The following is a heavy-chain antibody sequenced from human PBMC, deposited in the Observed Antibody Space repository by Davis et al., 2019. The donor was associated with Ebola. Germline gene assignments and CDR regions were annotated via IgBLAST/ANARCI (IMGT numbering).Heavy chain of an antibody. CDR3: ARDKAFPGTDIVVVPAAMGAFYYYYYMDV. Sequence: GGSLRLSCAASGFTFSSYAMSWVRQAPGKGLEWVSAISGSGGSTYYADSVKGRFTISRDNSKNTLYLQMNSLRAEDTAVYYCARDKAFPGTDIVVVPAAMGAFYYYYYMDVWGKGTTVTVSS. J-gene: IGHJ6*03. D-gene: IGHD2-2*01. CDR2: ISGSGGST. CDR1: GFTFSSYA. V-gene: IGHV3-23*01.